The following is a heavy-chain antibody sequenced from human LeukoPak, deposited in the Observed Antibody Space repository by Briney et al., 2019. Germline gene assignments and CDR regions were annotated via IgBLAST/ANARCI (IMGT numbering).Heavy chain of an antibody. Sequence: SETLFLTCTVSGGSISSGTYYWSWIRQPAGKGLEWIGRIHTSGSTNYNPSLKSRVTMSVDTSKNQFSLKLSSVTAADTAVYYCARDGRAVAGTYYYYMDVWGKGTTVTVSS. D-gene: IGHD6-19*01. CDR1: GGSISSGTYY. J-gene: IGHJ6*03. V-gene: IGHV4-61*02. CDR2: IHTSGST. CDR3: ARDGRAVAGTYYYYMDV.